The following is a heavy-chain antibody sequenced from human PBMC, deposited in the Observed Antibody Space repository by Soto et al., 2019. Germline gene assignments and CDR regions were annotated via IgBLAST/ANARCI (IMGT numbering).Heavy chain of an antibody. CDR2: IYWDDDK. V-gene: IGHV2-5*02. CDR1: GFSLSTGGVG. D-gene: IGHD5-12*01. CDR3: AHSVDGYNKPPSFDY. J-gene: IGHJ4*02. Sequence: SGPTLVNPTQTLTLTCTFSGFSLSTGGVGVGWIRQPPGKALEYLALIYWDDDKRYSPSLKSRLTITKDTSKNQVVLTMTNMDPVDTATYYCAHSVDGYNKPPSFDYWGQGTLVTVSS.